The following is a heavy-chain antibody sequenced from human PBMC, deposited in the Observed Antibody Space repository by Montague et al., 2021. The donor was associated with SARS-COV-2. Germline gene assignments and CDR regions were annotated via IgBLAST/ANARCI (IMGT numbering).Heavy chain of an antibody. Sequence: SLRLSCAASGFTFTHYEMNWVRQAPGKGLEWVSYISSSGSIIYYADSVKGRFTISRDVAKNSLYLQMSSLRAEDTAVYYCARDREYCSSASCYDTYYGMDVWGPGTTVTVSS. D-gene: IGHD2-2*01. CDR2: ISSSGSII. CDR1: GFTFTHYE. J-gene: IGHJ6*02. V-gene: IGHV3-48*03. CDR3: ARDREYCSSASCYDTYYGMDV.